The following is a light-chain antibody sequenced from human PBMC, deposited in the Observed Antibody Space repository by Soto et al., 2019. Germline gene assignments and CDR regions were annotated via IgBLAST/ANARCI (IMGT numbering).Light chain of an antibody. Sequence: QSALTQPASVSGSPGQSITISCTGTSGDVGNYNLVSWYQPHPGKAPKLMIYEVNKWPSGVSNRFSGSKSGNTASLTISGLQAEDEADYYCCSYVGSSTSYVFGTGTKLTVL. CDR3: CSYVGSSTSYV. J-gene: IGLJ1*01. CDR1: SGDVGNYNL. CDR2: EVN. V-gene: IGLV2-23*02.